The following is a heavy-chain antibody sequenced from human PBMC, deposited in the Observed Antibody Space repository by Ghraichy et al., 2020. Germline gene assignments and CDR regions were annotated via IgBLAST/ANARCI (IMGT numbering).Heavy chain of an antibody. D-gene: IGHD3-22*01. CDR2: LYDVGSR. Sequence: GESLRLSCAVSGLNVSSNYMSWVRQAPGKGLEWVSILYDVGSRFYKDSVKGRFTISRHDSTNTLYLQMNSLRPEDTAVYFCARGGGPHYYDTSAHYKFDFWGQGTLVTVTS. V-gene: IGHV3-53*04. CDR3: ARGGGPHYYDTSAHYKFDF. CDR1: GLNVSSNY. J-gene: IGHJ5*01.